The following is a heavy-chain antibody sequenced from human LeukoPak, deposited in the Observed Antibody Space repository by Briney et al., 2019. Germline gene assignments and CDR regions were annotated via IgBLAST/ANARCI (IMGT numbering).Heavy chain of an antibody. CDR2: IFYSGST. CDR1: GGSIISADHY. J-gene: IGHJ4*02. Sequence: SQTLSLTCTVSGGSIISADHYWSWIRQPPGKGLEWIGYIFYSGSTYYKSSLKSRLTISVDTSKNQFSLKLSSVTAADTAVYYCARLWARLAARPGYFDYWGQGTLVTVSS. V-gene: IGHV4-30-4*01. CDR3: ARLWARLAARPGYFDY. D-gene: IGHD6-6*01.